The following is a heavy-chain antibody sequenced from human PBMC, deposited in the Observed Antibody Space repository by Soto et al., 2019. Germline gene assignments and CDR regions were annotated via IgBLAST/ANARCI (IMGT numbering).Heavy chain of an antibody. CDR2: VTSSSPYT. D-gene: IGHD2-15*01. J-gene: IGHJ6*02. CDR1: GFTFNRYS. V-gene: IGHV3-21*01. CDR3: ARDRGYDAHDYYYNAMDV. Sequence: PGGSLRLSCAASGFTFNRYSMDWVRQAPGKGLEWVSSVTSSSPYTFYADSVKGRFTISRDNAKNSLYLQMNSLRAEDTAVYYCARDRGYDAHDYYYNAMDVWGQGTMVTVSS.